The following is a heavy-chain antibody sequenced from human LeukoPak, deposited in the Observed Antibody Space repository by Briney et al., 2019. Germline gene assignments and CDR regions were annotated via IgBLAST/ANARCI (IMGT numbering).Heavy chain of an antibody. Sequence: PSETLSLTCTVSGGSIRSYYWSWIRQPPGKGLEWIGYISYSGSTNYNPSLKSRVTISVDTSKYQFSLKLSSVTAADTAVYYCARITTVTTQFKFDPWGQGTQVTVSS. CDR1: GGSIRSYY. J-gene: IGHJ5*02. CDR2: ISYSGST. CDR3: ARITTVTTQFKFDP. V-gene: IGHV4-59*01. D-gene: IGHD4-17*01.